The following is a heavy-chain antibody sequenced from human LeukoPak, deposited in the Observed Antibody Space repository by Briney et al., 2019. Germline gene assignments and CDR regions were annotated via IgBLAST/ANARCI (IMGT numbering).Heavy chain of an antibody. J-gene: IGHJ6*03. CDR3: ARGLGGASYYMDV. Sequence: SETLSLTCSVPGGSISSFYWTWVRQPAGKGLEWIGRVDTSGSTHYNPSLKGRVTMSLDTSKYQFSLRLSSVTVADTAVYYCARGLGGASYYMDVWGRGTTVTVSS. V-gene: IGHV4-4*07. CDR2: VDTSGST. CDR1: GGSISSFY. D-gene: IGHD3-16*01.